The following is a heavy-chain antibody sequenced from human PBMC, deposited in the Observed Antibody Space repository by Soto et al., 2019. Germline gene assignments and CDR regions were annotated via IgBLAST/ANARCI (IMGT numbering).Heavy chain of an antibody. CDR2: ISAYIGNT. J-gene: IGHJ6*02. Sequence: SVKRSRKTAGYSIIVYLGGWGRKAPGQGLEWMGWISAYIGNTNYAQKLQGRVTMTTDTSTSTAYMELRSLRSDDAAVYYCARIPDRYSSSWPYGMDVWCQGTTVTVS. CDR3: ARIPDRYSSSWPYGMDV. V-gene: IGHV1-18*01. D-gene: IGHD6-13*01. CDR1: GYSIIVYL.